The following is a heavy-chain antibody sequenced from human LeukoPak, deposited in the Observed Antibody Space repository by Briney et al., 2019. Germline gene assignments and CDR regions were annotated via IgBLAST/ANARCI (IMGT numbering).Heavy chain of an antibody. V-gene: IGHV3-23*01. CDR2: ISGSGGST. D-gene: IGHD3-10*01. CDR1: GFSFTTYW. Sequence: PGGSLRLSCAASGFSFTTYWMAWVRQAPGKGLEWVSAISGSGGSTYYANSVKGRFTISRDNSKNTLYLQMNSLRIEDTAVYYCARDYATYYYGSGSLYWGQGTLVTVSS. J-gene: IGHJ4*02. CDR3: ARDYATYYYGSGSLY.